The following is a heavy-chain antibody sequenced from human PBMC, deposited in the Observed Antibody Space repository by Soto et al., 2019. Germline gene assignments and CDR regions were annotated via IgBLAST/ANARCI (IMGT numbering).Heavy chain of an antibody. CDR3: ARVPSTVYKLAGVWFDP. J-gene: IGHJ5*02. CDR1: GDTFGRHS. Sequence: ASVKVACKASGDTFGRHSNNWVRQAPGQGLEWMGGIKPISDITNYAQRFQGRVTFTADASTSTGYLELSSLRSEDTAMYYCARVPSTVYKLAGVWFDPLAQGTVVVVTS. V-gene: IGHV1-69*13. D-gene: IGHD4-4*01. CDR2: IKPISDIT.